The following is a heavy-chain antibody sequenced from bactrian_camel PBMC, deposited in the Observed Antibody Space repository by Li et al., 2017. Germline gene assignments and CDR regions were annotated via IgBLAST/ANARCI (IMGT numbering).Heavy chain of an antibody. V-gene: IGHV3S68*01. Sequence: HVQLVESGGASVQEGGSLRLSCAYAGRLSCMGWFRQAPGKEREGVAVISSNSHGTTNYRGSVKGRFTISKDSAENTLFLQMNSLKPEDTAMYYCAADRTLGAWELIRGKPNYWGRGTQVTVS. D-gene: IGHD5*01. J-gene: IGHJ4*01. CDR1: GRLSC. CDR2: ISSNSHGTT. CDR3: AADRTLGAWELIRGKPNY.